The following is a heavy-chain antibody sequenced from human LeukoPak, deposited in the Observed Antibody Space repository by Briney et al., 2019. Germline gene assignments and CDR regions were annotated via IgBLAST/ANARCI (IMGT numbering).Heavy chain of an antibody. D-gene: IGHD3-10*01. CDR3: TKVGPAGNYYGSGSYPDF. Sequence: GGSLRLSCAASGFSFSSYYMNWVRQAPGKGLEWVAVISYDGSNKKYADSVKGRFTISRDNSKNTLYLQMNSLRAEDTAVYYCTKVGPAGNYYGSGSYPDFWGQGTLVTVSS. CDR1: GFSFSSYY. CDR2: ISYDGSNK. V-gene: IGHV3-30*18. J-gene: IGHJ4*02.